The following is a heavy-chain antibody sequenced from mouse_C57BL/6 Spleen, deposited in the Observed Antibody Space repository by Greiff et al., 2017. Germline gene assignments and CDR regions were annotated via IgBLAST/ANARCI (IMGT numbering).Heavy chain of an antibody. D-gene: IGHD2-10*02. Sequence: VQLQQSGAELVRPGASVKLSCTASGFNIKDYYMHWVKQRPEQGLEWIGRIDPEDGDTEYAPKFQGKATMTADTSSNTAYLQLSSLTSEDTAVYYCTRRGMGDRYYFDYWGQGTTLTVSS. CDR2: IDPEDGDT. J-gene: IGHJ2*01. CDR3: TRRGMGDRYYFDY. V-gene: IGHV14-1*01. CDR1: GFNIKDYY.